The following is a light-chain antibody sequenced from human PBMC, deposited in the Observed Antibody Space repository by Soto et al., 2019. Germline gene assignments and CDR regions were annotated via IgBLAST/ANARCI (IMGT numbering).Light chain of an antibody. CDR1: NSDVGGYNY. CDR2: GVS. V-gene: IGLV2-11*01. Sequence: QSALTQPRSVSGSPGQSVTISCTGTNSDVGGYNYVSWYQQYPGKAPKLMISGVSERPSGVPDRFSGSKSGNTASLTISGLQAEDEADYYCCSYVATDTWVFGGGTKLTVL. J-gene: IGLJ3*02. CDR3: CSYVATDTWV.